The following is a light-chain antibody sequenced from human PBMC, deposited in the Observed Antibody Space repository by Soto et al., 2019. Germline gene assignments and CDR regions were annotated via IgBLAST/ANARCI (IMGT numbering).Light chain of an antibody. CDR2: AAS. CDR3: QQYGSSPWT. V-gene: IGKV3-20*01. CDR1: QSVSSSY. Sequence: EIVLTQPPHTLSLSPGGTEPLSSTASQSVSSSYLAWYQQKPGQAPRLLIYAASSRATGIPDRFSGSGSGTDFTLTISRLEPEDFAVYYCQQYGSSPWTFGKGTKVDIK. J-gene: IGKJ1*01.